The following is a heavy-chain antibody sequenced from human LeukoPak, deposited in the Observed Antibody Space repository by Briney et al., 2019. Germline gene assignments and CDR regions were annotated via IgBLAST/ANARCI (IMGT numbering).Heavy chain of an antibody. Sequence: SVKVSCKASGGTFSSYTISWVRQAPGQGLEWMGRIFPILGIANYAQKFQGRVTITADKSTSTAYMELSSLRSEDTAVYSCARDVDCTNGVCYTYWYFDLWGRGTLVAVSS. J-gene: IGHJ2*01. D-gene: IGHD2-8*01. CDR1: GGTFSSYT. V-gene: IGHV1-69*04. CDR2: IFPILGIA. CDR3: ARDVDCTNGVCYTYWYFDL.